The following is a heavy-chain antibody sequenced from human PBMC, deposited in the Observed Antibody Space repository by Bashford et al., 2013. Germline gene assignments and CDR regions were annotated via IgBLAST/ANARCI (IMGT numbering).Heavy chain of an antibody. J-gene: IGHJ4*02. D-gene: IGHD3-3*01. CDR3: AIGGDLNYDFWSGYYSRPFDY. V-gene: IGHV3-7*01. CDR2: IKQDGSEK. Sequence: VRQAPGKGLEWVANIKQDGSEKYYVDSVKGRFTISRDNAKNSLYLQMNSLRAEDTAVYYCAIGGDLNYDFWSGYYSRPFDYWGQGTLVTVSS.